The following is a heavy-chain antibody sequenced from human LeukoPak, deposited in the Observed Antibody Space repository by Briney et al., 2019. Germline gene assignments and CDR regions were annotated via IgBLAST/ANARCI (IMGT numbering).Heavy chain of an antibody. CDR2: ISSSGRII. V-gene: IGHV3-11*01. J-gene: IGHJ6*02. D-gene: IGHD2-8*01. Sequence: GGSLRLSCAASGFTFSDYYTSWLRQAPGQGLEWVSYISSSGRIIYYADSVKGRFTISRDNAKNSLFLQMNSLRAEDTAVYYCASVHYYGMEVWGQGTTVTVSS. CDR3: ASVHYYGMEV. CDR1: GFTFSDYY.